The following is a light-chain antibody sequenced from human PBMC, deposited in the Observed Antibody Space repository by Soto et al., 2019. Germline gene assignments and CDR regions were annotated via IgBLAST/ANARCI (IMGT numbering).Light chain of an antibody. CDR3: QQYGTSPPLYT. V-gene: IGKV3-20*01. Sequence: EVVLTQSPGTLSLSPGERATLSCRASQTVDSTYLAWYQQKPGQAPRLLIYRASSRAAGVPDRFSGSGSGTDFIITISKLDHEHFVVYFCQQYGTSPPLYTFGQGTKLEIK. J-gene: IGKJ2*01. CDR1: QTVDSTY. CDR2: RAS.